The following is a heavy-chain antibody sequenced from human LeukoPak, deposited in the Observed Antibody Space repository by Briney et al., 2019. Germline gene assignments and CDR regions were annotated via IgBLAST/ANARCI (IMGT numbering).Heavy chain of an antibody. Sequence: ASVKVSCKASGYTFTGYYMHWVRQAPGQGLEWMGWINPNSGGTNYAQKFQGRVTMTRDTSISTAYMELSRLRSDDTAVYYCARDPVGATGLDYWGQGTLVTVSS. CDR3: ARDPVGATGLDY. CDR2: INPNSGGT. CDR1: GYTFTGYY. V-gene: IGHV1-2*02. D-gene: IGHD1-26*01. J-gene: IGHJ4*02.